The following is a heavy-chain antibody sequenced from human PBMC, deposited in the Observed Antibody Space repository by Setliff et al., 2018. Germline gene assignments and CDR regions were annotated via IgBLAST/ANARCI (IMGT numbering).Heavy chain of an antibody. Sequence: GGSLRLSCAASGFTFTNYIIHWVRQAPGKGLEWVAVMSLDETNKYYADSVRGRFTISRDISKNTLYLQMNSLRAEDTAVYYCAKSVGGLTSSSVGYWGQGTLVTVS. D-gene: IGHD2-2*01. J-gene: IGHJ4*02. V-gene: IGHV3-30-3*01. CDR1: GFTFTNYI. CDR2: MSLDETNK. CDR3: AKSVGGLTSSSVGY.